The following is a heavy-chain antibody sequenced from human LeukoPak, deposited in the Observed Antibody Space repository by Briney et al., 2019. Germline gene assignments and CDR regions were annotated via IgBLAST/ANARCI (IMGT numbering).Heavy chain of an antibody. CDR2: IYYSGST. V-gene: IGHV4-59*12. D-gene: IGHD3-3*01. CDR1: GGSISSYY. CDR3: ARGRGQWRPGVRFRWFDP. Sequence: SETLSLTCTVSGGSISSYYWSWIRQPPGKGLEWIGYIYYSGSTNYNPSLKSRVTISVDTSKNQFSLKLSSVTAADTAVYYCARGRGQWRPGVRFRWFDPWGQGTLVTVSS. J-gene: IGHJ5*02.